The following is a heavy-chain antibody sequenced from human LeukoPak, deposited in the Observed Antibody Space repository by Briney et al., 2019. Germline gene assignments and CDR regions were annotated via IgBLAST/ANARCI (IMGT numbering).Heavy chain of an antibody. CDR3: ARGPSGSKLDY. V-gene: IGHV1-2*02. CDR2: HKPISRAT. D-gene: IGHD3-10*01. Sequence: GSVKVSCKAFVYTFTGYYMHWVRQAPGQGLEWGGWHKPISRATHYAQKFQARVTITTETSISTAYMELSRLRSDDTAVYYCARGPSGSKLDYWGQGTLVTVSS. J-gene: IGHJ4*02. CDR1: VYTFTGYY.